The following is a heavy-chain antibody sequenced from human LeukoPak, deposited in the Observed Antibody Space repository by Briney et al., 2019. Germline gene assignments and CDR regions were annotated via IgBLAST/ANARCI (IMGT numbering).Heavy chain of an antibody. J-gene: IGHJ4*02. Sequence: GRSLRLSCAASGFTFSSYGMHWVRQAPGKGLEWVAVISYDGSNKYYADSVKGRFTISRDNSKNTLYLQMSSLRAEDTAVYYCALIGVVVVAATGYWGQGTLVTVSS. CDR3: ALIGVVVVAATGY. V-gene: IGHV3-30*03. CDR1: GFTFSSYG. D-gene: IGHD2-15*01. CDR2: ISYDGSNK.